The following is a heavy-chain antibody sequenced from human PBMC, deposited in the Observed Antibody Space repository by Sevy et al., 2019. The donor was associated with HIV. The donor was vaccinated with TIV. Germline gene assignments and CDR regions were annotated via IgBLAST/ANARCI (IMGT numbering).Heavy chain of an antibody. Sequence: ASVKVSCKASGGTFSSYAISWVRQAPGQGLEWMGGIIPIFGTANYAQKFQGRGTITADESTSTAYMELSSLRSEDTAVYYCARARVLRYFGWLSHYYYYGMDVWGQGTTVTVSS. D-gene: IGHD3-9*01. J-gene: IGHJ6*02. V-gene: IGHV1-69*13. CDR2: IIPIFGTA. CDR3: ARARVLRYFGWLSHYYYYGMDV. CDR1: GGTFSSYA.